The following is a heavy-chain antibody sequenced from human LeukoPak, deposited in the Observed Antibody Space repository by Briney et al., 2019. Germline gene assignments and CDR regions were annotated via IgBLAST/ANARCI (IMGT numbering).Heavy chain of an antibody. CDR1: GFTFSSYG. Sequence: GRSLRLSCAASGFTFSSYGMHWVRQAPGKGLEWVALIWDDGSNNYYADSVKGRFTISRDNSKNTLYLQMNSLRAEDTAVYYCAKDHSPHYYGSGTYGPRGYSDYWGQGTLVTVSS. D-gene: IGHD3-10*01. V-gene: IGHV3-33*06. CDR2: IWDDGSNN. CDR3: AKDHSPHYYGSGTYGPRGYSDY. J-gene: IGHJ4*02.